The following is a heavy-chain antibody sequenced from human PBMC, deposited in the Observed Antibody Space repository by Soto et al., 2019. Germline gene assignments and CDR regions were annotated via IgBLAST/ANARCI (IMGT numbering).Heavy chain of an antibody. J-gene: IGHJ3*02. CDR3: GRHRSSGWDAFDI. CDR2: IYPGDSDT. CDR1: GYSFTNYW. D-gene: IGHD6-19*01. Sequence: PGESLKISCKGSGYSFTNYWIGWVRQMPGKGLEWMGIIYPGDSDTRYSPSFQGQVTISADKSISTAYLQWGSLKASDTAIYYCGRHRSSGWDAFDIWGQGTMVTVSS. V-gene: IGHV5-51*01.